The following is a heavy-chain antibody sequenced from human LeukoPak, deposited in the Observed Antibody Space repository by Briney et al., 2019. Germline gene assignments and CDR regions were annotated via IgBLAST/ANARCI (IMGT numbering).Heavy chain of an antibody. V-gene: IGHV1-2*02. Sequence: ASVKVSCKASGYTFAAHYIHWVRQAPEQGLEWMGWISPNSGATKYAQNFQGRVTMTRDTSITTAYMELTRLRSDDTALYYCARGSIGSSNYFDPWGQGTLVTVSS. D-gene: IGHD6-6*01. CDR3: ARGSIGSSNYFDP. CDR2: ISPNSGAT. J-gene: IGHJ5*02. CDR1: GYTFAAHY.